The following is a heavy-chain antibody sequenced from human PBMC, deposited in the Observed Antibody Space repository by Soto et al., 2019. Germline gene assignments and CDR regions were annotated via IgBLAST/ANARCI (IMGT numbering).Heavy chain of an antibody. V-gene: IGHV3-30-3*01. D-gene: IGHD3-10*01. CDR1: GFTFRSYA. J-gene: IGHJ4*02. CDR2: ISYSGSNT. Sequence: QVHLVASGGGMVQPGRSLRLACTASGFTFRSYAMHWVRQAPGKGLEWVAVISYSGSNTYYADSVKGRFSISRDISNNTLYLQMNSLRSEDTAVYYCVRAPGGSTETFDSWGQGTLVTVSS. CDR3: VRAPGGSTETFDS.